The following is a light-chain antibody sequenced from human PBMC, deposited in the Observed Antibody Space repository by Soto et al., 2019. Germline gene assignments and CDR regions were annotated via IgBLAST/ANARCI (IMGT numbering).Light chain of an antibody. Sequence: HSALTQPASVSGSPGQSITISCTGTSSDVGGYNYVSWYQQHPGKAPKLMIYEVSNRPSGVSNRFSGSKSGNTASLTISGLQADDEADYYCSSYTSSTTVIFGGGTKLTVL. V-gene: IGLV2-14*01. CDR1: SSDVGGYNY. J-gene: IGLJ2*01. CDR3: SSYTSSTTVI. CDR2: EVS.